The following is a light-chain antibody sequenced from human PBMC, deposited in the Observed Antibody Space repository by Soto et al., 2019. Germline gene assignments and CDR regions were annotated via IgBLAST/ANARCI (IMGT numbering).Light chain of an antibody. V-gene: IGKV3-20*01. CDR3: QQYVTSPAIT. CDR2: GAT. J-gene: IGKJ5*01. Sequence: EIVLTQSPVALSLSPGERATLSCWASESVSDYLASYQQKPGLAPRLLIHGATKRTSGTPDRFSGTGSGTAFTLAISRLEPEDFAVYYCQQYVTSPAITFGQGTRLEIK. CDR1: ESVSDY.